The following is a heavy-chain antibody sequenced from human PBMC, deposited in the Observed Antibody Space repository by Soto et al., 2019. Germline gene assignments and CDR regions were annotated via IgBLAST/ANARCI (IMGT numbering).Heavy chain of an antibody. D-gene: IGHD3-22*01. Sequence: SVKVSCKASGGTFISYAISWVRQAPGQGLEWMGGIIPIFGTANYAQKFQGRVTITADESTSTAYMELSSLRSEDTAVYYCARGEDSMIVVVTSFDYWGQGTLVTSPQ. CDR3: ARGEDSMIVVVTSFDY. J-gene: IGHJ4*02. CDR1: GGTFISYA. V-gene: IGHV1-69*13. CDR2: IIPIFGTA.